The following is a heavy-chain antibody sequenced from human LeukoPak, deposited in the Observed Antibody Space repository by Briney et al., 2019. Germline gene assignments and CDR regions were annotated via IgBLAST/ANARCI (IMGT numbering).Heavy chain of an antibody. D-gene: IGHD1-26*01. CDR2: INSDGTTT. CDR3: AKVKTGSCTWFDP. V-gene: IGHV3-74*01. Sequence: QSGGSLRLSCADSGFTFSSYWMRWVRQAPGKGLVWVSRINSDGTTTTYADSVKGRFTISRDNAKNTLYLEMNSLRAEDTAVYYCAKVKTGSCTWFDPWGQGTLVTVSS. J-gene: IGHJ5*02. CDR1: GFTFSSYW.